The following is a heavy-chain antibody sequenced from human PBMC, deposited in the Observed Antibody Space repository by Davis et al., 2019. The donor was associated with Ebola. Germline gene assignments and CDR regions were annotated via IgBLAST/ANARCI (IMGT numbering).Heavy chain of an antibody. V-gene: IGHV3-33*01. D-gene: IGHD6-6*01. J-gene: IGHJ6*02. Sequence: GESLKISCAASGFTFSSYGMHWVRQAPGKGLEWVAVIWYDGSNKYYADSVKGRFTISRDNSKNTLYLQMNSLRAEDTAVYYCARASRYSSSSGYYYYGMDVWGQGTTVTVSS. CDR3: ARASRYSSSSGYYYYGMDV. CDR1: GFTFSSYG. CDR2: IWYDGSNK.